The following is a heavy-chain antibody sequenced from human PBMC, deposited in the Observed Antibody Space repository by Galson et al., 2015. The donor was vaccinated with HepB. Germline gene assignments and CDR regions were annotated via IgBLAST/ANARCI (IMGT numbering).Heavy chain of an antibody. V-gene: IGHV3-21*01. D-gene: IGHD3-10*01. Sequence: SLRLSCAASGFTFSSYSMNWVRQAPGKGLEWVSSISSSSSYIYYADSVKGRFTISRDNAKNSLYLQMNSLRAEDTAVYYCARANMVRGVMGWFDPWGQGTLVTVSS. CDR2: ISSSSSYI. CDR1: GFTFSSYS. CDR3: ARANMVRGVMGWFDP. J-gene: IGHJ5*02.